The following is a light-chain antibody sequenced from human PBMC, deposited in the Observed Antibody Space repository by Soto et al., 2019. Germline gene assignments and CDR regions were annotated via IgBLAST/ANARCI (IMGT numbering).Light chain of an antibody. CDR2: EVS. V-gene: IGLV2-8*01. CDR3: SSYAGSNNFV. J-gene: IGLJ2*01. Sequence: QSALTQPPSASGSPGQSVTISCTGTSSDVGDYNYVSWYQQHPGKAPKLMIYEVSKRPSGVPDRFAGSKSGNTASLTVSGLQAEEEDDYYCSSYAGSNNFVFGGGTKLTVL. CDR1: SSDVGDYNY.